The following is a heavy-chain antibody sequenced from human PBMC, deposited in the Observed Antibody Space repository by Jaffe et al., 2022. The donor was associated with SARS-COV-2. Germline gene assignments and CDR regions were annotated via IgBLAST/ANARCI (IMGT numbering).Heavy chain of an antibody. CDR2: ISYDGSNK. J-gene: IGHJ6*02. Sequence: QVQLVESGGGVVQPGRSLRLSCAASGFTFSSYAMHWVRQAPGKGLEWVAVISYDGSNKYYADSVKGRFTISRDNSKNTLYLQMNSLRAEDTAVYYCAREARDIVVVVAATDYYYYGMDVWGQGTTVTVSS. CDR3: AREARDIVVVVAATDYYYYGMDV. V-gene: IGHV3-30-3*01. D-gene: IGHD2-15*01. CDR1: GFTFSSYA.